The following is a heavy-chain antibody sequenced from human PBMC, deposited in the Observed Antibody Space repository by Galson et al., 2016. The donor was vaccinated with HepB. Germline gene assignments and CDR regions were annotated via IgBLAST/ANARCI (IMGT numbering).Heavy chain of an antibody. J-gene: IGHJ4*02. Sequence: QSGAEVKKPGESLMISCEGSGYSFSNYWIGWVRQMPGKGLEWMGIIYPANSDTRYSPSIQGQVTISVDKSINTAYLRWTSLKASDTAMYYCVSRYCSSTSWHPEYWGQGTLVSVSS. V-gene: IGHV5-51*01. CDR2: IYPANSDT. CDR3: VSRYCSSTSWHPEY. CDR1: GYSFSNYW. D-gene: IGHD2-2*01.